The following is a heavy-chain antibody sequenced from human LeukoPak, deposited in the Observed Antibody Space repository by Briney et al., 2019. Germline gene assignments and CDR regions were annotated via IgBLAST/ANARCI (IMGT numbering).Heavy chain of an antibody. Sequence: PSETLSLTCTVSGGSISSYYWSWIRQPPGKGLEWIGYIYYSGSTNYNPSLKSRVTISVDTSKNQFSLKLSSVTAADTAVYYCARHGIVVINAFDIWGQGTMVTVSS. CDR1: GGSISSYY. CDR3: ARHGIVVINAFDI. J-gene: IGHJ3*02. CDR2: IYYSGST. D-gene: IGHD3-22*01. V-gene: IGHV4-59*08.